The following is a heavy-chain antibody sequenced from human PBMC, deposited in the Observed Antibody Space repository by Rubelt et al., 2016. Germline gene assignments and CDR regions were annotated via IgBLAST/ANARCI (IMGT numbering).Heavy chain of an antibody. CDR1: GGSFSGYY. J-gene: IGHJ2*01. CDR2: INHSGST. CDR3: ARWRRYSGSSYWYFDL. D-gene: IGHD1-26*01. V-gene: IGHV4-34*01. Sequence: QVQLQQWGAGLLKPSETLSLTCAVYGGSFSGYYWSWIRQPPGKGLEWIGEINHSGSTNYNPSLISRVTSSGDTAKNQFSLKLRPVTAADTAVYYCARWRRYSGSSYWYFDLWGRGTLVTVSS.